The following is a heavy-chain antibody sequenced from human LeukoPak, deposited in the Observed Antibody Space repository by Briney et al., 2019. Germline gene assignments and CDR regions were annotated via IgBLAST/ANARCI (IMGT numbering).Heavy chain of an antibody. Sequence: GASLKISCKGSGSRFTSYWIGWVRQMPGKGLEWMGIIYPGDSDTRYSPSFQGQVTISADKSISTAYLQWSSLKASDTAMYYCARQRVSDTVYYYYMDVWGKGTTVTVSS. CDR1: GSRFTSYW. CDR3: ARQRVSDTVYYYYMDV. J-gene: IGHJ6*03. V-gene: IGHV5-51*01. CDR2: IYPGDSDT. D-gene: IGHD4-11*01.